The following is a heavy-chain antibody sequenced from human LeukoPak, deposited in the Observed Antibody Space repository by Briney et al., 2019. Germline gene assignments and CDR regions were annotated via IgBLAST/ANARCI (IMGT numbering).Heavy chain of an antibody. CDR1: GFTFSNHW. Sequence: PGGSLRLSCAASGFTFSNHWMSWVRQAPGKGLEWVANIKQDGSEKYYIDSVKGRFAISRDNAKNSLYLQMNSLRAEDTAVYYCVRGNPFGGYWGQGTLVTVSS. J-gene: IGHJ4*02. CDR3: VRGNPFGGY. D-gene: IGHD2-15*01. V-gene: IGHV3-7*03. CDR2: IKQDGSEK.